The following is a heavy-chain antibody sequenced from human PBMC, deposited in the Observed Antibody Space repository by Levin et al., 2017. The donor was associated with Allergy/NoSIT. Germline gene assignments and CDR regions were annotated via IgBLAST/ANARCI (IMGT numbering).Heavy chain of an antibody. CDR1: GFAFPGYA. Sequence: GGSLRLSCAASGFAFPGYAMTWVRQAPGKGLEWVSAISGSAGGIYYADSVKGRFTISRDNSKNTLYLQMSSLRAEDTAIYYCAKFRYCSGNTCLSGFDYWGQGTLVTVSS. V-gene: IGHV3-23*01. J-gene: IGHJ4*02. CDR3: AKFRYCSGNTCLSGFDY. CDR2: ISGSAGGI. D-gene: IGHD2-15*01.